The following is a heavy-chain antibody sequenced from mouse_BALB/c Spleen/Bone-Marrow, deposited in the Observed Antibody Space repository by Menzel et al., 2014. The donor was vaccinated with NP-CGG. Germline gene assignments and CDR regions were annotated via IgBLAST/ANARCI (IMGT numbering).Heavy chain of an antibody. CDR2: ISDGGSYT. CDR1: GFTFSDYY. Sequence: EVKVVESGGGLVKPGGPLKLSCAASGFTFSDYYMYWVRQTPEKRLEWVATISDGGSYTYYPDSVKGRFTISRDNAKNNLYLQMSSLKSEDTAMYYCARAYGNYYAMDYWGQGTSVTVSS. J-gene: IGHJ4*01. CDR3: ARAYGNYYAMDY. V-gene: IGHV5-4*02. D-gene: IGHD2-1*01.